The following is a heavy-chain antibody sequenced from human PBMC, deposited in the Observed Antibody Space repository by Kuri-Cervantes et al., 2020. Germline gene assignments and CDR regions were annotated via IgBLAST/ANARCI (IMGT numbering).Heavy chain of an antibody. J-gene: IGHJ4*02. CDR3: ARAPGWSSSGWFDSAAYYFDY. CDR1: GYTFTGYY. CDR2: INTNSGGT. V-gene: IGHV1-2*02. D-gene: IGHD6-13*01. Sequence: ASVKVSCKASGYTFTGYYMHWVRQAPGQGLEWVGWINTNSGGTNNAQKFQGRVTMTRDTSISTAYMDLSSLRSEDTAVYYCARAPGWSSSGWFDSAAYYFDYWGQGTLVTVSS.